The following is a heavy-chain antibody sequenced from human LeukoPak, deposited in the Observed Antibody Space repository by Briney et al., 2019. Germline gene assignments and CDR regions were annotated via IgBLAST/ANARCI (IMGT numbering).Heavy chain of an antibody. CDR2: ISGSGGST. J-gene: IGHJ4*02. CDR1: GFTFSSYA. CDR3: AVKWELLRPFSN. V-gene: IGHV3-23*01. D-gene: IGHD1-26*01. Sequence: PGGSLRLSCAASGFTFSSYAVSWVRQAPGKGLEWVSAISGSGGSTYYADSVKGRFTISRDNSKNTLYLQMNSLRAEDTAVYYCAVKWELLRPFSNWGQGTLVTVSS.